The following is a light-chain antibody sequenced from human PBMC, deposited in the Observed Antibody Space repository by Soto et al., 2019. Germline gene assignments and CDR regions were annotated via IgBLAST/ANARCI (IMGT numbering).Light chain of an antibody. CDR3: QQYNNWPLFT. CDR1: QSVSSN. CDR2: GAS. J-gene: IGKJ3*01. Sequence: EIVMTQSPATLSVSPGERATLSCRASQSVSSNLAWYQQKPGQAPRLLIYGASTRATGIPARFSGSGSGTEFTLTIRSLQSEDFAVSYCQQYNNWPLFTFGPGTKVDIK. V-gene: IGKV3-15*01.